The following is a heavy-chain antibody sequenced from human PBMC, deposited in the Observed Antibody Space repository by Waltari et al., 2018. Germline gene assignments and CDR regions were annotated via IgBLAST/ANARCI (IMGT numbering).Heavy chain of an antibody. J-gene: IGHJ1*01. D-gene: IGHD3-10*01. CDR2: ISWNSGGI. V-gene: IGHV3-9*01. CDR1: GFTFCDSF. Sequence: EVQLVESGGGLAQPGRSLRLSCVASGFTFCDSFCPGVRQRPGKGLEWVSGISWNSGGIGYADSTRGRFTISRDNAKKSLYLQMQSLRPDDTARYYCVKGGWGFGELYDQHWGQGTLVTVSS. CDR3: VKGGWGFGELYDQH.